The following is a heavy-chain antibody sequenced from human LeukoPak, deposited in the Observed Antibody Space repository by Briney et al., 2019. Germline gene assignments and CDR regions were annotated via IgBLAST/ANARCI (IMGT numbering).Heavy chain of an antibody. CDR1: GGSFSGYY. J-gene: IGHJ4*02. V-gene: IGHV4-34*01. CDR3: ARHGWYYYGSGSYSRAYFDY. D-gene: IGHD3-10*01. Sequence: PSETLSLTCAVYGGSFSGYYWSWIRQPPGKGLEWIGEINHSGSTNYNPSLKSRVTISVDTSKNQFSLKLSSVTAADTAVYYRARHGWYYYGSGSYSRAYFDYWGQGTLVTVSS. CDR2: INHSGST.